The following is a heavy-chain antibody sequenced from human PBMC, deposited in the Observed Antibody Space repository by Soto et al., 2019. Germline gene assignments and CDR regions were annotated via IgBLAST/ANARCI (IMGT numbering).Heavy chain of an antibody. CDR1: GVSINRGYYY. J-gene: IGHJ4*02. V-gene: IGHV4-30-4*01. D-gene: IGHD3-3*01. CDR2: IYYNGDT. Sequence: PSETLSLTCSVSGVSINRGYYYWSWIRQSPGRGLEWIGSIYYNGDTNYNPSLGSRVTMSVDTSKKQFFLDLQSVVAADTAVYFCAREGGDFVQVPYYWGQGTLVTVCS. CDR3: AREGGDFVQVPYY.